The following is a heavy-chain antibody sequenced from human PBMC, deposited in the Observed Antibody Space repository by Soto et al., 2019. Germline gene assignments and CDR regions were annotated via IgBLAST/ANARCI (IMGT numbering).Heavy chain of an antibody. Sequence: PGGSLRLSCAASGFTFSSYDMHWVRQATGKGLEWVSAIGTAGDTYYPGSVKGRFTISRENAKNSLYPQMNSLRAEDTAVYYCARGLPQYSYGLQPQFDYWGQGTLVTVSS. CDR1: GFTFSSYD. V-gene: IGHV3-13*01. J-gene: IGHJ4*02. CDR2: IGTAGDT. CDR3: ARGLPQYSYGLQPQFDY. D-gene: IGHD5-18*01.